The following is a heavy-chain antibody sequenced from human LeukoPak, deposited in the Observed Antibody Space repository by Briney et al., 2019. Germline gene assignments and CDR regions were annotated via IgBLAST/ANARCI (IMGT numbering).Heavy chain of an antibody. CDR2: IHYSGSA. Sequence: PSETLSLTCTVSGGSISSYYCTWMRQPPGKALEWIGYIHYSGSAKYNPSLESRVTISVDTSKNRFSLKVNSVTAADTAVYYCARGGWSLDYWGQGTLVTVSS. CDR1: GGSISSYY. D-gene: IGHD3-3*01. J-gene: IGHJ4*02. CDR3: ARGGWSLDY. V-gene: IGHV4-59*01.